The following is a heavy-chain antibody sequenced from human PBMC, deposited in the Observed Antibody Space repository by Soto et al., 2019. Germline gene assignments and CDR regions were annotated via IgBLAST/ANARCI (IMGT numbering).Heavy chain of an antibody. J-gene: IGHJ4*02. CDR1: GGSIRSYY. V-gene: IGHV4-59*01. Sequence: SETLSHTCTGSGGSIRSYYWSWIRQPPGKGLEWIGYIYYSGSTNYNPSLKSRVTISVDTSKNQFSLKLSSVTAADTAVYYCAKGRVATSHWGQGTLVTVSS. CDR3: AKGRVATSH. CDR2: IYYSGST.